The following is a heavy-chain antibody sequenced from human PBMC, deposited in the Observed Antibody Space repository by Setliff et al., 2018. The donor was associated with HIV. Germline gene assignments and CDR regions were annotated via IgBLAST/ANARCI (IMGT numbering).Heavy chain of an antibody. V-gene: IGHV4-61*01. CDR1: GGSVIISHYY. CDR3: ASSGFSRT. D-gene: IGHD3-10*01. J-gene: IGHJ5*02. Sequence: LSLTCTVSGGSVIISHYYWSWIRQPPGKGLEWIGYIYTSGSTNYNPSLKSRVTISVDTSKNQFSLKLSSVTAADTAVYYCASSGFSRTWGQGTLVTVSS. CDR2: IYTSGST.